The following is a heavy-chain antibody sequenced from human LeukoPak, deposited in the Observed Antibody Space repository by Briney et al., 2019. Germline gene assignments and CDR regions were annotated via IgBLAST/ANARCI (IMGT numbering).Heavy chain of an antibody. Sequence: GASVKVSCKASGYTFTGYYMHWVRQAPGQGLEWMGWINPNSGGTNYAQKFQGRVTMTRDTSISTAYMGLSRLRSDDTAVYYCARDPQPRRYCSGGSCAKNWFDPWGQGTLVTVSS. J-gene: IGHJ5*02. D-gene: IGHD2-15*01. CDR3: ARDPQPRRYCSGGSCAKNWFDP. CDR2: INPNSGGT. CDR1: GYTFTGYY. V-gene: IGHV1-2*02.